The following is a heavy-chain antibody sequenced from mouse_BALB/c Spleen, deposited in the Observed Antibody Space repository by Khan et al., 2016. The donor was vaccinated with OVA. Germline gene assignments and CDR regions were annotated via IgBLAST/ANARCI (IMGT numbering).Heavy chain of an antibody. Sequence: EVQLQESGPGLVKPSQSLSLTCTVTGYSITSDYAWNWIRQFPGNKLEWMGYISYSGSTSYNPSLKSRISITRDTSKNQFFLQLNSVTTEDTATYYCASSVYYRDGTFAYWGQGTLVTVSA. J-gene: IGHJ3*01. CDR2: ISYSGST. D-gene: IGHD2-14*01. CDR3: ASSVYYRDGTFAY. CDR1: GYSITSDYA. V-gene: IGHV3-2*02.